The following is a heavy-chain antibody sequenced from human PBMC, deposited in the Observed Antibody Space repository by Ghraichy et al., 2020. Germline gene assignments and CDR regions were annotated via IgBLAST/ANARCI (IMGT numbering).Heavy chain of an antibody. CDR3: ARATRGRAVVTAIPDY. J-gene: IGHJ4*02. Sequence: SETLSLTCTVSGGSISSYYWSWIRQPPGKGLEWIGYIYYSGSTNYNPSLKSRVTISVDTSKNQFSLKLSSVTAADTAVYYCARATRGRAVVTAIPDYWGQGTLVTVSS. CDR1: GGSISSYY. CDR2: IYYSGST. D-gene: IGHD2-21*02. V-gene: IGHV4-59*01.